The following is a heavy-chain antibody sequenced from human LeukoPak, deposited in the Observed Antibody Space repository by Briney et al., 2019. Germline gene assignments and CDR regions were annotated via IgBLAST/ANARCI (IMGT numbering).Heavy chain of an antibody. D-gene: IGHD3-3*01. V-gene: IGHV7-4-1*02. Sequence: GASVKVSCKASGYTFTSYAMNWVRQAPGQGLEWVGWINTNTGNPTYAQGFTGRFVFSLDTSVSTAYLQISSLKAEDTAVYYCARSLYYDFWSGSNDAFDIWGQGTMVTVSS. CDR2: INTNTGNP. CDR3: ARSLYYDFWSGSNDAFDI. CDR1: GYTFTSYA. J-gene: IGHJ3*02.